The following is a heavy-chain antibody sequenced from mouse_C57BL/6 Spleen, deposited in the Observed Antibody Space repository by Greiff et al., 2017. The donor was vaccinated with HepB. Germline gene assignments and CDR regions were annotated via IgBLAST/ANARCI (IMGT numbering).Heavy chain of an antibody. CDR2: INPNNGGT. CDR1: GYTFTDYY. J-gene: IGHJ4*01. D-gene: IGHD1-1*01. CDR3: ARCPYYGSSFYAMDY. Sequence: EVQLQQSGPELVKPGASVKISCKASGYTFTDYYMNWVKQSHGKSLEWIGDINPNNGGTSYNQKFKGKATLTVDKSSSTAYMELRSLTSEDSAVYYCARCPYYGSSFYAMDYWGQGTSVTVSS. V-gene: IGHV1-26*01.